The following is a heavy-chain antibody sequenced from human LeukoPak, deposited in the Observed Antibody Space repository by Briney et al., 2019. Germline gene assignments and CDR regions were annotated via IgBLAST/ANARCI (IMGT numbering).Heavy chain of an antibody. CDR2: ISGTSSFT. J-gene: IGHJ4*02. CDR1: GFTFGDYY. D-gene: IGHD5-12*01. CDR3: ARVRSGYCFGY. V-gene: IGHV3-11*05. Sequence: GGSLRLSCVASGFTFGDYYMTWIRQAPGKGLECISYISGTSSFTNYADSVRGRFTISRDNAKNSLYLQMNSLRAEDTAVYYCARVRSGYCFGYWGQGTLVTVSS.